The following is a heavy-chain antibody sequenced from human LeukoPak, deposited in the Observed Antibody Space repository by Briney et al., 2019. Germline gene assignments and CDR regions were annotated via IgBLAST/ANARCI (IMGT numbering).Heavy chain of an antibody. D-gene: IGHD3-3*01. CDR2: IHTSWTT. CDR3: ARWSGDYSFDY. J-gene: IGHJ4*02. CDR1: GGSMSSYY. V-gene: IGHV4-4*07. Sequence: KSSETLSLTCTVSGGSMSSYYWSFIRQPAGKGLEWIGRIHTSWTTYYNPSLKSRVTMSVDTSRNQFSLRLSSVTAADTAVYYCARWSGDYSFDYWGQGTLVTVSS.